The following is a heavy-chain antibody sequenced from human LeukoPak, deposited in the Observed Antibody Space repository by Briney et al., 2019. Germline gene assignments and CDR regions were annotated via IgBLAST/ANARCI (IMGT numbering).Heavy chain of an antibody. Sequence: ASVKVSCKASGYTFTNYTMHWVRQAPGQGLEWMGWINTNTGNPTYAQGITGQFVFSLDTSVSTAYLQISSLKAEDTAVYYCARDLSLGNSIWYELDYWGQGTLVTVSS. CDR3: ARDLSLGNSIWYELDY. CDR1: GYTFTNYT. V-gene: IGHV7-4-1*02. J-gene: IGHJ4*02. D-gene: IGHD6-13*01. CDR2: INTNTGNP.